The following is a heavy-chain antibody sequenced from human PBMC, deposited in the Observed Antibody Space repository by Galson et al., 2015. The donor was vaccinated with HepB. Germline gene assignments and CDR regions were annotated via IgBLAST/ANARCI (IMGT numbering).Heavy chain of an antibody. V-gene: IGHV1-18*01. Sequence: SVKVSCKASGYTFTTYGISWVRQAPGQGLQWMGWIRAYNENTNYDQKFQGRLTMTADTSTGTAYMELRSLGSDDTAVYYCARVVNSRAPYFDYLGQGTLVTVSS. CDR3: ARVVNSRAPYFDY. D-gene: IGHD4-11*01. CDR2: IRAYNENT. J-gene: IGHJ4*02. CDR1: GYTFTTYG.